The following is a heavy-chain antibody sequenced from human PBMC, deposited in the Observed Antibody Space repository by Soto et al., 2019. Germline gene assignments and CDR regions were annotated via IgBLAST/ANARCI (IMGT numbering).Heavy chain of an antibody. V-gene: IGHV1-24*01. D-gene: IGHD5-12*01. J-gene: IGHJ6*02. CDR3: ATGRSGYDTYYYYSMDV. Sequence: ASVKVSCKVSGYTLTELSMHWVRQAPGKGLEWMGGFDPEDGETIYAQKFQGRVTMTEDTSTDTAYMELSSLRSEDTAVYYCATGRSGYDTYYYYSMDVWGQGTTVTVSS. CDR2: FDPEDGET. CDR1: GYTLTELS.